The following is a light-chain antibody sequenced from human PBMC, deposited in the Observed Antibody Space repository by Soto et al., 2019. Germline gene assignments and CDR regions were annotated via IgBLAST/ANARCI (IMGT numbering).Light chain of an antibody. J-gene: IGLJ2*01. V-gene: IGLV2-23*01. CDR1: SSDVGSYNL. Sequence: QSALTQPASVSGSPGQSITISCTGTSSDVGSYNLVSWYQQHPGKAPKLMIYEGXKRXXXXXXXFSGSKSGNTASLTISGXXXXXXXXXYCCSYAGTYTHVLFGGGTQLTVL. CDR3: CSYAGTYTHVL. CDR2: EGX.